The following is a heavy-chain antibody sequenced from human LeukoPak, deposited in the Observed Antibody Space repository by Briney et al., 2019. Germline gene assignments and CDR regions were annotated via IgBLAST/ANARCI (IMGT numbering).Heavy chain of an antibody. V-gene: IGHV3-7*01. CDR2: IKQDGSEK. CDR3: ARDGGYYDSSVNDY. J-gene: IGHJ4*02. D-gene: IGHD3-22*01. CDR1: GFTFSSYW. Sequence: GGSLRLSCAASGFTFSSYWMSWVRQAPGKGREWVANIKQDGSEKYYVDSVKGRFTISRDNAKNSLYLQMNSLRAEDTAVYYCARDGGYYDSSVNDYWGQGTLVTVSS.